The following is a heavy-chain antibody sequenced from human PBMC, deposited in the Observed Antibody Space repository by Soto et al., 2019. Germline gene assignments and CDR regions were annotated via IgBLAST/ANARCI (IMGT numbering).Heavy chain of an antibody. CDR2: IIPILGIA. D-gene: IGHD2-21*02. CDR1: GGTFSSYT. Sequence: QVQLVQSGAEVKKPGSSVKVSCKASGGTFSSYTISWVRQAPGQGLEWMGRIIPILGIANYAQKFQGRVTITADKSTSTAYMELSSLSSEETAVYYWARRSDSWGQGTLVTVSS. CDR3: ARRSDS. V-gene: IGHV1-69*02. J-gene: IGHJ4*02.